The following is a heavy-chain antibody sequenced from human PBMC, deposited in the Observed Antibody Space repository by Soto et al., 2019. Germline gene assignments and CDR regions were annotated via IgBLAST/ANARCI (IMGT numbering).Heavy chain of an antibody. V-gene: IGHV3-66*01. Sequence: GGSLRLSCAASGFTVSSNYMSWVRQAPGKGLEWVSVIYSGGSTYYADSVKGRFTISRDNSKNTLYLQMNSLRAEDTAVYYCARESSSGWYSDFYYYMDVWGKGTTVTVSS. CDR2: IYSGGST. D-gene: IGHD6-19*01. CDR1: GFTVSSNY. J-gene: IGHJ6*03. CDR3: ARESSSGWYSDFYYYMDV.